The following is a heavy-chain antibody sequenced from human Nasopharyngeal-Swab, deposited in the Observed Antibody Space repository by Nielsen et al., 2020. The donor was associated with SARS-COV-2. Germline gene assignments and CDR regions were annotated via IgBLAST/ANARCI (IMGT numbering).Heavy chain of an antibody. CDR2: ISGSGSTI. V-gene: IGHV3-48*03. CDR3: AKDREGQYTGYDWMVGYFDY. CDR1: GFAFSSYE. J-gene: IGHJ4*02. D-gene: IGHD5-12*01. Sequence: GGSLRLSCAASGFAFSSYEMNWVRQAPGKGLEWVSYISGSGSTIYYADSVKGRFTISRDNAKNSLYLQMSSLRAEDTAVYYCAKDREGQYTGYDWMVGYFDYWGQGTLVTVSS.